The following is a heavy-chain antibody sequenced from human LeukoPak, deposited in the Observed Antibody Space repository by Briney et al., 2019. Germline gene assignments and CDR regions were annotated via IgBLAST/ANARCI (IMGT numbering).Heavy chain of an antibody. J-gene: IGHJ3*02. V-gene: IGHV3-9*01. CDR3: AKERYCSGGGCYGPDAFDI. CDR2: ISWNSGSI. CDR1: GFTFDDYA. D-gene: IGHD2-15*01. Sequence: PGGSLRFSCAASGFTFDDYAMHWVRQAPGKGLEWVSGISWNSGSIGYADSVKGRFTISRDNAKNSLYLQMNSLRAEDTALYYCAKERYCSGGGCYGPDAFDIWGQGTMVTVSS.